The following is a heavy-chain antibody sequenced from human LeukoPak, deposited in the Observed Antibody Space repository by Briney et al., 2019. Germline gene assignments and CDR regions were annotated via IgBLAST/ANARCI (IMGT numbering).Heavy chain of an antibody. CDR2: INHSGST. CDR3: AREVTYYYGSGSFSYFDY. Sequence: PSETLSLTCAIYGGSFSGHYWSWIRQAPGKGLEWIGEINHSGSTNYNPSLKSRVAISVDTSKNQFSLKLTSVTAADTAVYYCAREVTYYYGSGSFSYFDYWGQGTLVTVSS. D-gene: IGHD3-10*01. CDR1: GGSFSGHY. J-gene: IGHJ4*02. V-gene: IGHV4-34*01.